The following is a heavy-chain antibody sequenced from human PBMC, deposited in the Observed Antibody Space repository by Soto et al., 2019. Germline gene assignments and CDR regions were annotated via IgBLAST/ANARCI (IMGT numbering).Heavy chain of an antibody. CDR3: APHVHCSGGSCHYDAFYI. CDR2: IRDGGEST. J-gene: IGHJ3*02. V-gene: IGHV3-23*01. D-gene: IGHD2-15*01. CDR1: GFIFGNYM. Sequence: EVQLLESGGGLVQPGESLRLSCAVSGFIFGNYMMTWVSQAPGKGLEWVSTIRDGGESTYYADSVKGRFTISRDNSKNTLYLQMDSRGVEDTAVYYCAPHVHCSGGSCHYDAFYIRGQGTMVTVSS.